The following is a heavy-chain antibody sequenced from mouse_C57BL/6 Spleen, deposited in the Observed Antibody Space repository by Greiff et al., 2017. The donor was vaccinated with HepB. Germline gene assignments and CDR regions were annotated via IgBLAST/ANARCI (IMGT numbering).Heavy chain of an antibody. CDR3: ARGSSLYYYAMDY. J-gene: IGHJ4*01. V-gene: IGHV1-18*01. CDR2: INPNNGGT. CDR1: GYTFTDYN. D-gene: IGHD1-1*01. Sequence: SGPELVKPGASVKIPCKASGYTFTDYNMDWVKQSHGKSLEWIGDINPNNGGTIYNQKFKGKATLTVDKSSSTAYMALRSLTSEDTAVYYCARGSSLYYYAMDYWGQGTSVTVSS.